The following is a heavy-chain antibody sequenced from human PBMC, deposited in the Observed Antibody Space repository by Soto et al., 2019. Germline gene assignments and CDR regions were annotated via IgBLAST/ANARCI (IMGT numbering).Heavy chain of an antibody. CDR1: GFTFSRHT. Sequence: QVQLVESGGGVVQPGRSLRLSCAASGFTFSRHTMHWVRQAPGKGLEWVAAISDDGSNTYYADSVKGRFTISRDNSKNTLYLQMNSLSSENTAVLHCAREVYYDFWSGFNPHPYYFDDWGQGTLFTVSS. CDR3: AREVYYDFWSGFNPHPYYFDD. D-gene: IGHD3-3*01. J-gene: IGHJ4*02. CDR2: ISDDGSNT. V-gene: IGHV3-30-3*01.